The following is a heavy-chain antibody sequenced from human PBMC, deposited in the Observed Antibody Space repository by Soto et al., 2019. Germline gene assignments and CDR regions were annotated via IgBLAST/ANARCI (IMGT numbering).Heavy chain of an antibody. CDR3: AKVERAVAGIID. J-gene: IGHJ4*02. V-gene: IGHV3-23*01. CDR2: ISVSVGST. Sequence: EVQLLESGGGLVQPGGSLRLSCAASGFTFSSYAMSWVRQAPGKGLDWVSAISVSVGSTYYADAVKGRFTISRDNANNTLYLQMNSLRAEDTAVYYFAKVERAVAGIIDWGQGTLVTVSS. CDR1: GFTFSSYA. D-gene: IGHD6-19*01.